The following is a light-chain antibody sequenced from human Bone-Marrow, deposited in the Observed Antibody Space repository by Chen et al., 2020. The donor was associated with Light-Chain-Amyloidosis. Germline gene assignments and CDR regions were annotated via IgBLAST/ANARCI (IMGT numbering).Light chain of an antibody. CDR3: SSYTTSTTWV. V-gene: IGLV1-44*01. J-gene: IGLJ3*02. CDR1: SSNVGGIT. CDR2: SNN. Sequence: QSVLTPPPSASGTPGQWVIFSCSGNSSNVGGITFNWYQQIPGRAPKLLIYSNNKRPSGVPDRFSGSKSGTSASLTISGLQPEDEADYYCSSYTTSTTWVFGGGTKLTVL.